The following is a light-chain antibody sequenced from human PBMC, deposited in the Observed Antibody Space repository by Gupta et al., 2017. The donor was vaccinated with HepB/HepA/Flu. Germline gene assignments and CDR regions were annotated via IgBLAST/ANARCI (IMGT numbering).Light chain of an antibody. CDR3: QKYNSAPLT. CDR2: AAS. Sequence: DIQMTQSPSSMSASVGDRVTLTCRASQCISDYLALYQQKPGKAPKLLSYAASTLQSGVPSRFSGSGSGTDFTLTTSSLQPEDVATYYCQKYNSAPLTFGGGTRVEIK. J-gene: IGKJ4*01. V-gene: IGKV1-27*01. CDR1: QCISDY.